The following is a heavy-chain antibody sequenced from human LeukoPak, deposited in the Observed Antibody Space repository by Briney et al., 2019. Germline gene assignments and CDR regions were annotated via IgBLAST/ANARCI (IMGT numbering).Heavy chain of an antibody. J-gene: IGHJ4*02. Sequence: GGSLRLSCAASGFTFSSYAMHWVRQAPGKGLEWVSAISGSGGYTFYADSVKGRFTISRDHSKNTLYLQMNSLRADDTAVYYCAKVEGGWTAAGPNFDYWGRGTLVTVSS. CDR3: AKVEGGWTAAGPNFDY. D-gene: IGHD6-13*01. CDR2: ISGSGGYT. V-gene: IGHV3-23*01. CDR1: GFTFSSYA.